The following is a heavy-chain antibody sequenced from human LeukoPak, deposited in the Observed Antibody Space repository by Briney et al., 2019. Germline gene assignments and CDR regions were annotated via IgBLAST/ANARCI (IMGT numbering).Heavy chain of an antibody. J-gene: IGHJ6*03. CDR1: GFTFDDYG. CDR2: INWNGGST. D-gene: IGHD3-10*01. Sequence: GGSLRLSCAASGFTFDDYGISWVRQAPGKGLEWVSGINWNGGSTGYADSVKGRFTISRDNAKNSLYLQMNSLRAEDTAVYYCAKDVYYYGSGSLEDFYMDVWGKGTTVTISS. CDR3: AKDVYYYGSGSLEDFYMDV. V-gene: IGHV3-20*04.